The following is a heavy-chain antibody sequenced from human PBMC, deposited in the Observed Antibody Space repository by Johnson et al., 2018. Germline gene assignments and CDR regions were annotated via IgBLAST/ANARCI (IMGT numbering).Heavy chain of an antibody. CDR1: GPFW. Sequence: EVQLVEAGGGLVEPGGSLRLSCVGSGPFWMSWVRQAPGKGLEWVANITQDGSEIHYVESVKGRFTISRDNAKNSLYLQMDSLRGDDTAIYYCATTSAAPGNYWGQGTLVSVSS. D-gene: IGHD2-2*01. CDR2: ITQDGSEI. CDR3: ATTSAAPGNY. V-gene: IGHV3-7*01. J-gene: IGHJ4*02.